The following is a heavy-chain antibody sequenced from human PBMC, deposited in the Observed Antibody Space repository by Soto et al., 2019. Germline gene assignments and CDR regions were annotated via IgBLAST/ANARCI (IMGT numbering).Heavy chain of an antibody. D-gene: IGHD5-12*01. CDR3: ARESPSSGYDYYYGMDV. J-gene: IGHJ6*02. CDR2: ISSSSYI. Sequence: GGSLRLSCAASGFTFSSYSMNWVRQAPGKGLEWVSSISSSSYIYYADSVKGRFTISRDNAKNSLYLQMNSLRAEDTAVYYCARESPSSGYDYYYGMDVWGQGTTVTVSS. V-gene: IGHV3-21*01. CDR1: GFTFSSYS.